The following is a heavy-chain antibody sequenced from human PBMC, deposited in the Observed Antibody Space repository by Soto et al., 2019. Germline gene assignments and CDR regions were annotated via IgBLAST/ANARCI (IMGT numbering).Heavy chain of an antibody. D-gene: IGHD3-16*02. J-gene: IGHJ3*02. CDR2: ISSSSSYI. CDR3: ARDPLKSTYYDYIWGSYRQKDDAFDI. V-gene: IGHV3-21*01. Sequence: GGSLRLSCAASGFTFSSYSMNWVRQAPGKGLEWVSSISSSSSYIYYADSVKGRFTISRDNAKNSLYLQMNSLRAEDTAVYYCARDPLKSTYYDYIWGSYRQKDDAFDIWGQGTMVTVSS. CDR1: GFTFSSYS.